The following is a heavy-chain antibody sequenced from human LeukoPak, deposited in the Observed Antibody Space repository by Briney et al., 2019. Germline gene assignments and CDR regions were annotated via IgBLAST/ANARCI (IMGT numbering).Heavy chain of an antibody. V-gene: IGHV4-59*01. CDR1: GGSISSYY. Sequence: SETLSLTCTASGGSISSYYWSWIRQPPGKGLEWIGYISYSGSTNYNPSLKSRVTISVDTSKNQFSLKLSSVTAADTAVYYCARGWNYFDYWGQGTLVTVSS. CDR3: ARGWNYFDY. J-gene: IGHJ4*02. D-gene: IGHD1-1*01. CDR2: ISYSGST.